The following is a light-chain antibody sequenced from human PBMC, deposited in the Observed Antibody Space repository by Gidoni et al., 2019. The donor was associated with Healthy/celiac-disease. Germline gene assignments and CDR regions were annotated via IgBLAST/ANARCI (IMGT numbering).Light chain of an antibody. CDR3: QQRSDYGLT. J-gene: IGKJ4*01. CDR2: DAA. V-gene: IGKV3-11*02. CDR1: HHVSSY. Sequence: PTTLRVSSGERTARTCRASHHVSSYLDLYQQQPGQAATLLIYDAANSVTSIPARCICSGAGRDFTLTIISIKPKDFAVYYCQQRSDYGLTFGGGTKVEIK.